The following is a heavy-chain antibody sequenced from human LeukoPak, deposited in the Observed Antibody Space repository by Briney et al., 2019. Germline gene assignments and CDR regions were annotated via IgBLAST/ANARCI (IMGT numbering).Heavy chain of an antibody. CDR3: ARAGSSGYYYPNWFDP. D-gene: IGHD3-22*01. V-gene: IGHV1-2*02. CDR2: INPNSGGT. Sequence: GASVKVSCKASGYTFTGYYMHWVRQAPGQGLEWMGWINPNSGGTNYAQKFQGRVTMTRDTSISTAYMEQSRLRSDDTAVYYCARAGSSGYYYPNWFDPWGQGTLVTVSS. J-gene: IGHJ5*02. CDR1: GYTFTGYY.